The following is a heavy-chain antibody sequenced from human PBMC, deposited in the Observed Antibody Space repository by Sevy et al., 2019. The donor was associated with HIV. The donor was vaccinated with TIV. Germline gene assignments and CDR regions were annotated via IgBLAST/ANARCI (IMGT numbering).Heavy chain of an antibody. Sequence: GGSLRLSCAASGFTFSSYAMHWVRQAPGKGLEWVAVISYDGSNKYYADSVKGRFTISRDNSKNTLYLQMNSLRAEDTAVYYCASARSFDSSGYLALWASLYYWGQGTLVTVSS. D-gene: IGHD3-22*01. CDR3: ASARSFDSSGYLALWASLYY. CDR2: ISYDGSNK. CDR1: GFTFSSYA. J-gene: IGHJ4*02. V-gene: IGHV3-30-3*01.